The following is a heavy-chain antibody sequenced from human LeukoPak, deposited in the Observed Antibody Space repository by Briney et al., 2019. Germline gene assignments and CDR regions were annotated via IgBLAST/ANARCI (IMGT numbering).Heavy chain of an antibody. CDR1: GFFFGGHA. J-gene: IGHJ4*02. V-gene: IGHV3-21*05. Sequence: GGSLRLSCEASGFFFGGHAMNWLRQAPGKGPEWIAFITKDSDRVYYADSVKGRFTISRDNAKNSLYLQMNSLRAEDTAVYYCARDPQYCSGGSCYSFDYWGQGTLVTVSS. D-gene: IGHD2-15*01. CDR3: ARDPQYCSGGSCYSFDY. CDR2: ITKDSDRV.